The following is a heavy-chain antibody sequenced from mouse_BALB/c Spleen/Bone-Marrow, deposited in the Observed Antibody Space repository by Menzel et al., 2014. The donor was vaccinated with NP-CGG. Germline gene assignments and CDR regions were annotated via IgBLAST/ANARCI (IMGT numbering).Heavy chain of an antibody. D-gene: IGHD2-1*01. J-gene: IGHJ4*01. Sequence: EVNLVESGGGLVKPGGSLKLSCAASGSTFSDYYMYWVRQTPEKRLEWVATISDGGSYTYYPDSVKGRFTISRDNAKNNLYLQMSSLKSEDTAMYYCARDGNYYAMDYWGQGTSVTVSS. V-gene: IGHV5-4*02. CDR1: GSTFSDYY. CDR2: ISDGGSYT. CDR3: ARDGNYYAMDY.